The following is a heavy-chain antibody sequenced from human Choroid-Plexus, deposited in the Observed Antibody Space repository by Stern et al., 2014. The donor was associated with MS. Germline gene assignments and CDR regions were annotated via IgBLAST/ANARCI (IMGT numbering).Heavy chain of an antibody. V-gene: IGHV1-2*02. CDR3: ARDQRGITIFGVVTDYYYLGMDV. D-gene: IGHD3-3*01. Sequence: VQLVESGAEVKKPGASVKVSCKTSGYIFTGYYIHWVRQAPGHGLEWMAWINHNTGGTKYAQKFQGRVTMSRDTSISTAYVELSSLTSDDTAVYYCARDQRGITIFGVVTDYYYLGMDVWGQGTTVTVSS. J-gene: IGHJ6*02. CDR1: GYIFTGYY. CDR2: INHNTGGT.